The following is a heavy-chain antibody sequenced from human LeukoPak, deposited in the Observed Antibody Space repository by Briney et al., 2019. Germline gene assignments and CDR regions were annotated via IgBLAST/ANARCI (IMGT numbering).Heavy chain of an antibody. CDR1: GFTFSNYA. D-gene: IGHD3/OR15-3a*01. Sequence: PGGSLRLSCAASGFTFSNYAMSCVRQAPGKGLQWVSGISGSGGRTYYADSVKGRFTISRDNSKNTLYLQMNSLRAEDTAVYYCAKAMICDSYYFDYCGQGTLVTVSS. J-gene: IGHJ4*02. CDR2: ISGSGGRT. V-gene: IGHV3-23*01. CDR3: AKAMICDSYYFDY.